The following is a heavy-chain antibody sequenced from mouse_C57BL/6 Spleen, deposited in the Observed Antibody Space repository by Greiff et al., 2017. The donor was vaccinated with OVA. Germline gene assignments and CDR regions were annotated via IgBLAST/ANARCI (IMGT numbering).Heavy chain of an antibody. CDR2: IDPSDSYT. V-gene: IGHV1-69*01. CDR1: GYTFTSYW. D-gene: IGHD2-2*01. J-gene: IGHJ4*01. Sequence: QVQLQQPGAELVLPGASVKLSCKASGYTFTSYWMHWVKQRPGQGLEWIGEIDPSDSYTNYNQKFKGKSTLTVDKSSSTAYMQLSSLTSEDSAVYYCARFGYDDYYAMDYWGQGTSVTVSS. CDR3: ARFGYDDYYAMDY.